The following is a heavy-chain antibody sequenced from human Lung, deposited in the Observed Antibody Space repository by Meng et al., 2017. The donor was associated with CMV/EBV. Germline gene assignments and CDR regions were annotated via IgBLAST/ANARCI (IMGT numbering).Heavy chain of an antibody. CDR1: GFAFRSYS. D-gene: IGHD4-17*01. Sequence: ESLKIPCAASGFAFRSYSMNWVRQPPGKGLEWVASISSSASDVYSADSVKGRFIISRDNGRDSLYLQMNSLRAEDTGVYYCARAGTTVTFFDHWGPGTPVTVSS. V-gene: IGHV3-21*01. CDR3: ARAGTTVTFFDH. J-gene: IGHJ4*02. CDR2: ISSSASDV.